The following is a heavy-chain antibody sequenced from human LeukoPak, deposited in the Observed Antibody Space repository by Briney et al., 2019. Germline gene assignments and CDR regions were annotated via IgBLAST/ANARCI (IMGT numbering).Heavy chain of an antibody. CDR3: ARVLVAGATAGPLGY. Sequence: GGSLRLSCAASGFTFSSYAMHWVRQAPGKGLEWVAVISYDGSNKYYADSVKGRFTISRDNSKNTLYLQMNSLRAEDTAVYYCARVLVAGATAGPLGYWGQGTLVTVSS. V-gene: IGHV3-30-3*01. CDR2: ISYDGSNK. D-gene: IGHD1-26*01. CDR1: GFTFSSYA. J-gene: IGHJ4*02.